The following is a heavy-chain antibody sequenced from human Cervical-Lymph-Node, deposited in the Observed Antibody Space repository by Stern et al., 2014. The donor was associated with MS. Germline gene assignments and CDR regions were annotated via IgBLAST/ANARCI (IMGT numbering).Heavy chain of an antibody. V-gene: IGHV1-18*01. D-gene: IGHD5-18*01. CDR3: ARVIADTSRVPRTYYYYYGMDV. J-gene: IGHJ6*02. CDR1: GYTFTSYG. CDR2: ISASNGNT. Sequence: QVQLVESGAEVKKPGASVKVSCKASGYTFTSYGISWVRQAPGQGLEWMGWISASNGNTNYAQKLQGRVTMTTDTSTSTAYMELRSLRSDDTAVYYCARVIADTSRVPRTYYYYYGMDVWGQGTTVTVSS.